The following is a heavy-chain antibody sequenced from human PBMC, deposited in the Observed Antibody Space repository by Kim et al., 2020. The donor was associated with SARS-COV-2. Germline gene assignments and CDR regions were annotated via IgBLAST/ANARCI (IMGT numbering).Heavy chain of an antibody. V-gene: IGHV4-59*02. CDR2: IYYGGNT. CDR1: GGSVSAYY. J-gene: IGHJ5*02. Sequence: SETLSLSCSVSGGSVSAYYWSWIRQSPGKALEWIGYIYYGGNTSFKPSLRSRATISVDTSKNEFSLKLTSVTAADTAVYYCARAWLGDWFDPWGQGILVTVSS. D-gene: IGHD3-10*01. CDR3: ARAWLGDWFDP.